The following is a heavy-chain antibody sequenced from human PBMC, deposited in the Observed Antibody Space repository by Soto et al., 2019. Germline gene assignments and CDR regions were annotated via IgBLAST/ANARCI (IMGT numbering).Heavy chain of an antibody. Sequence: SETLSLTCTVSVDSITTYYLSWIRQPAGKGLEWIGRIDASGNTNYNPSLNSRVTMSIDTSKKQFSLKLTSVTAADTAIYYCARYSNNWFQTEGMDVWGQGTTVTVYS. CDR3: ARYSNNWFQTEGMDV. CDR2: IDASGNT. CDR1: VDSITTYY. J-gene: IGHJ6*02. V-gene: IGHV4-4*07. D-gene: IGHD6-13*01.